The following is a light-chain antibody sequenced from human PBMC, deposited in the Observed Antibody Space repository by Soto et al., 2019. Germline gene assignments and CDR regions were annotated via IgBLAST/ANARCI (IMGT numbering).Light chain of an antibody. CDR3: QQLNSYLLT. J-gene: IGKJ4*01. V-gene: IGKV1-9*01. CDR2: AAS. CDR1: QGISSY. Sequence: DIQLTQSPSFLSASVGDRVTITCRASQGISSYLAWYQQKPGNAPKLLIYAASTLQSGVPSRFSGSGSGTEFTLTVSSLQPEDFATYYCQQLNSYLLTFGGGTKVEIK.